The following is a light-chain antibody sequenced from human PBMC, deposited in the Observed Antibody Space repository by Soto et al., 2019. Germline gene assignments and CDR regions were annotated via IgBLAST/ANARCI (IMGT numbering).Light chain of an antibody. Sequence: DIQMTQSPSPVSASVGDRVIITCRASQDISRWLAWYQQKPGKAPKLLIYITSTLQSGVPSRFSGSGTEPDVTLTISSLQPEDFAAYYGQQANSFPWTFGQGTKVEVK. CDR2: ITS. J-gene: IGKJ1*01. V-gene: IGKV1-12*01. CDR1: QDISRW. CDR3: QQANSFPWT.